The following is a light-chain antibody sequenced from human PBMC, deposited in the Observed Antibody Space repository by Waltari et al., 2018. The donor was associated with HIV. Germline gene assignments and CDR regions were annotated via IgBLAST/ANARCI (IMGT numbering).Light chain of an antibody. J-gene: IGLJ2*01. V-gene: IGLV2-23*02. Sequence: QSALTPPASVSGSPGQSIPLSCPGTSRAVGGYTFVPCYQQHPGKAPKPMIYDLSKRPSGVSNRFSGSKSGNTASLTISGLQAEDEADYYCCSYAGSSTGVFGGGTKLTVL. CDR1: SRAVGGYTF. CDR3: CSYAGSSTGV. CDR2: DLS.